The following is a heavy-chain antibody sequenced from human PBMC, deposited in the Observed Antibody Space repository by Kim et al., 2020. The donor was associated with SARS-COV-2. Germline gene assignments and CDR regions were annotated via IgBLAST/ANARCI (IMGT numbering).Heavy chain of an antibody. D-gene: IGHD4-17*01. Sequence: GGSLRLSCAASGFTFSSYGMHWVRQAPGKGLEWVAVISYDGSNKYYADSVKGRFTISRDNSKNTLYLQMNSLRAEDTAVYYCAKEFALDYDYGDPVDYWGQGTLVTVSS. V-gene: IGHV3-30*18. CDR1: GFTFSSYG. J-gene: IGHJ4*02. CDR3: AKEFALDYDYGDPVDY. CDR2: ISYDGSNK.